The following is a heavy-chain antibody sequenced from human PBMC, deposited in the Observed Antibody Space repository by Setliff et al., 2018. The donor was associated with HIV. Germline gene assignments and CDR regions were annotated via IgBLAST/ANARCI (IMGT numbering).Heavy chain of an antibody. Sequence: PGGSLRLSCTASGFTFGDYAMSWVRQAPGKGLEWVGFIRSKAYCGTTEYAASVKGRFTISRDDSESIAYLQMNSLKTEDTAVYYCTRDLTEDYNKWYYFDYWGQGTLVTVSS. CDR2: IRSKAYCGTT. CDR3: TRDLTEDYNKWYYFDY. CDR1: GFTFGDYA. V-gene: IGHV3-49*04. J-gene: IGHJ4*02. D-gene: IGHD1-1*01.